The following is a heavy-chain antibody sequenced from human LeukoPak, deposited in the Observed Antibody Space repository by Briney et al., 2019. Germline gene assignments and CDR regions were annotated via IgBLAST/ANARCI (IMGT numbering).Heavy chain of an antibody. Sequence: ASVKVSCKASGGTFSSYAISWVRQAPGQGLEWMGGIIPIFGTANYAQKFQGRVTITADESTSTAYMELSSLRSEDTAVYYCARVPGYGVTNGRNFDYWGQGTLVTVSS. J-gene: IGHJ4*02. CDR2: IIPIFGTA. CDR3: ARVPGYGVTNGRNFDY. D-gene: IGHD4-17*01. CDR1: GGTFSSYA. V-gene: IGHV1-69*13.